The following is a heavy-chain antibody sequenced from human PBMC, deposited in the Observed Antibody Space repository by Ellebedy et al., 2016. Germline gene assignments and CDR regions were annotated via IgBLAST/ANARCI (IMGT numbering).Heavy chain of an antibody. V-gene: IGHV3-53*01. Sequence: LSLTCAASGFTVSTNYMKWVRQAPGKGLEWVSAIFSDGNTYYADSVKGRFTISRDNAKNTLYLQMNSLRAEDTAVYYCARDITMVRGVPGGYWGQGTLVTVSS. J-gene: IGHJ4*02. D-gene: IGHD3-10*01. CDR1: GFTVSTNY. CDR3: ARDITMVRGVPGGY. CDR2: IFSDGNT.